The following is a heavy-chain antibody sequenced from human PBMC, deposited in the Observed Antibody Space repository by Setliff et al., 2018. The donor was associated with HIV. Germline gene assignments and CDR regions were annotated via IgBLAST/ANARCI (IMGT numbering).Heavy chain of an antibody. Sequence: PSETLSLTCTVSGDSINSGTYYWSWIRQPAGKGLEWIGRLHLSGDTNYNPSLKSRVTMSIDTSKNQFSLKLSSMTAADTAVYYCARDNSYYYGSGSHYWYGMDVWGQGTTVTVSS. D-gene: IGHD3-10*01. CDR3: ARDNSYYYGSGSHYWYGMDV. J-gene: IGHJ6*01. CDR1: GDSINSGTYY. CDR2: LHLSGDT. V-gene: IGHV4-61*02.